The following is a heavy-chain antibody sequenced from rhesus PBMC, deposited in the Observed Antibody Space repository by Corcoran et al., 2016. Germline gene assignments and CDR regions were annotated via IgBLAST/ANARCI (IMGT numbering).Heavy chain of an antibody. CDR3: ARHGTVTTGFDY. D-gene: IGHD4-35*01. CDR1: GGSISSNY. V-gene: IGHV4-169*01. Sequence: QLQLQESGPGLVKPSETLSVTCAVSGGSISSNYCSWIRHPPGKGLEWIGRIYGSGSSTNYNPSLKSRVTLSVDTSKNQLSLKLSSVTAADTAVYYCARHGTVTTGFDYWGQGVLVTVSS. J-gene: IGHJ4*01. CDR2: IYGSGSST.